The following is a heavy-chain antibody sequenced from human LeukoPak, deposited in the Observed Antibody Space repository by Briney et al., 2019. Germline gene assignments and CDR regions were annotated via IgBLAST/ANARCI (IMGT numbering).Heavy chain of an antibody. CDR1: GFTFDRYT. CDR2: ITRDGSGT. D-gene: IGHD1-14*01. Sequence: PGGCLRLSREASGFTFDRYTMYWVRQPPGKGLEGVCHITRDGSGTYYADSMKGRFTVSRDNNKKSLSLQMNSLRIEDTAIYYCAKDWGIIREDYYMDVWGKGTTVTVSS. J-gene: IGHJ6*03. CDR3: AKDWGIIREDYYMDV. V-gene: IGHV3-43*01.